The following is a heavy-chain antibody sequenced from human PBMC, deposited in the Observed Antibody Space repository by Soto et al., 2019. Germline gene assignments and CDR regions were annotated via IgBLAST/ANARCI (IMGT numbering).Heavy chain of an antibody. CDR3: ARGVGSGSYYNQYNWFDP. V-gene: IGHV1-18*01. D-gene: IGHD3-10*01. Sequence: ASVKVSCKASGYTLSNYGISWVRQAPGQGLEWMGWISGYNGNTNHAQKLQGRVTMTTDTSTSTAYMELRSLRSDDTAVYYCARGVGSGSYYNQYNWFDPWGQGTLVTVSS. J-gene: IGHJ5*02. CDR2: ISGYNGNT. CDR1: GYTLSNYG.